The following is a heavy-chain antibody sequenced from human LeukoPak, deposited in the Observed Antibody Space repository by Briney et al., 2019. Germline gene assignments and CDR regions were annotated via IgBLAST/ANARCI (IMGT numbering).Heavy chain of an antibody. CDR1: GFTFSSYS. J-gene: IGHJ4*01. CDR3: ARDRGWQQFDY. V-gene: IGHV3-21*01. Sequence: GGSLRLSCAASGFTFSSYSMNWVRQAPGKGLEWVSSISSSSSYIYYADSVKGRFTISRDNAKNSLYLELNSLRAEDTGVYFCARDRGWQQFDYWGQGTLVTVSS. D-gene: IGHD5-24*01. CDR2: ISSSSSYI.